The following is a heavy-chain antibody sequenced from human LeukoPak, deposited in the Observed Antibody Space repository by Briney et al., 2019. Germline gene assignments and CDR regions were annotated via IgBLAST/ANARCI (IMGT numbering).Heavy chain of an antibody. Sequence: GGALRLSCAATGFPFSSSWVHWVRQAPGKGLVWVSRISGDGGSTEYADSVKGRFAISRDNAKNTLYLQMNSLRAEDTAVYYCAARFRDGLDIWGQGTMVTVSS. J-gene: IGHJ3*02. V-gene: IGHV3-74*01. CDR2: ISGDGGST. CDR1: GFPFSSSW. CDR3: AARFRDGLDI.